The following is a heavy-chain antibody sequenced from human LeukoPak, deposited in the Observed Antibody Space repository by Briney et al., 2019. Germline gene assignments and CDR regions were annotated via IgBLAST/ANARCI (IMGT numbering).Heavy chain of an antibody. Sequence: PGGSLRLSCAASGFTFSSYAMSWVRQAPGKGLEWVSSITTSGGSTSYADSVKGRFTISRDNSKNTLYLQMNSLRAEDTALYYCVCYDNAAECFHYWGQGTLVTVSS. J-gene: IGHJ1*01. CDR3: VCYDNAAECFHY. D-gene: IGHD3-22*01. CDR1: GFTFSSYA. CDR2: ITTSGGST. V-gene: IGHV3-23*01.